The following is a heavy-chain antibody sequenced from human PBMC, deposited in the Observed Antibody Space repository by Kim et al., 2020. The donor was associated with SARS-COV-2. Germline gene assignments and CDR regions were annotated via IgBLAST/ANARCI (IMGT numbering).Heavy chain of an antibody. V-gene: IGHV4-31*03. CDR3: ASGERRGYDFWSAYPRPYFDY. D-gene: IGHD3-3*01. J-gene: IGHJ4*02. CDR1: GGSISSGGYY. Sequence: SETRSLTCTVSGGSISSGGYYWSWIRQHPGKGLEWIGYIYYSGSTYYNPSLKSRVTISVDTSKNQFSLKLSSVTAADTAVYYCASGERRGYDFWSAYPRPYFDYWGQGTLVTVSS. CDR2: IYYSGST.